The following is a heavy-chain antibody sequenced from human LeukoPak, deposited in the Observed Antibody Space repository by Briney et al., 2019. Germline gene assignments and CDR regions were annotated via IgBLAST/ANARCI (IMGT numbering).Heavy chain of an antibody. CDR1: GGSISSGSYY. Sequence: SETLSLTCTVSGGSISSGSYYWSWIRQPAGNGLEWIGRIYTSGSTNYNPSLKSRVTMSVDTSKNQFSLKLSSVTAADTAVYYCARAILRRIVGWAPFELSNWFDPWGQGTLVTVSS. V-gene: IGHV4-61*02. J-gene: IGHJ5*02. CDR2: IYTSGST. D-gene: IGHD2-21*01. CDR3: ARAILRRIVGWAPFELSNWFDP.